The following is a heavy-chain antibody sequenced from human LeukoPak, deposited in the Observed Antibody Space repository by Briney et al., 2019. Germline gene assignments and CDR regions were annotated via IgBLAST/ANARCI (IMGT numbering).Heavy chain of an antibody. CDR3: ATNLQQQ. CDR2: VSRFGGTT. J-gene: IGHJ1*01. V-gene: IGHV3-23*01. CDR1: GFTFDSYA. Sequence: GGSLRLSCAASGFTFDSYAMSWVRQAPGKGLEWVSAVSRFGGTTYYADSVKGRFTISRDNSKNTLYLQMNSLRAEDTAVYYCATNLQQQWGQGTLVTVSS. D-gene: IGHD5-24*01.